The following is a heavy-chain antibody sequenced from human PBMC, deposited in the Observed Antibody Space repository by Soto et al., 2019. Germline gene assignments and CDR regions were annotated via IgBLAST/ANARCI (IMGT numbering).Heavy chain of an antibody. CDR3: AKERGIAVAGPRRRAFDI. Sequence: PGGSLRLSCAASGFTFSSYAMSWVRQAPGKGLEWVSAISGSGGSTYYADSVKGRFTISRDNSKNTLYLQMNSLRAEDTAVYCCAKERGIAVAGPRRRAFDIWGQGTMVTVSS. V-gene: IGHV3-23*01. CDR1: GFTFSSYA. J-gene: IGHJ3*02. D-gene: IGHD6-19*01. CDR2: ISGSGGST.